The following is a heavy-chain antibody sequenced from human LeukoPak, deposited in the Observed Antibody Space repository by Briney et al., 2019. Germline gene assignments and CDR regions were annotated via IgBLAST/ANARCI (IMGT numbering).Heavy chain of an antibody. CDR1: GESFSGYY. CDR3: ARGLASGYPPIPFDY. Sequence: SETLSLTCAVYGESFSGYYWTWIRQPPGKGLEWIGEIIESGATKYMSSLKSRVTISIDTSKSQFSLNLSSVTAADTAVYYCARGLASGYPPIPFDYWGQGTPVTVSS. D-gene: IGHD3-3*01. CDR2: IIESGAT. J-gene: IGHJ4*02. V-gene: IGHV4-34*12.